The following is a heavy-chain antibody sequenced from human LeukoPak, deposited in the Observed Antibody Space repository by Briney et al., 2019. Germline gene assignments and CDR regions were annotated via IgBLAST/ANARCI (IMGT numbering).Heavy chain of an antibody. J-gene: IGHJ5*02. Sequence: PSETLSLTCTVSGGSISSSSYHWGWIRQPPGKGLEWIGTIYYSGSTYYSPSLKSRVTIKLGSVTAADTAVYYCARVKYDYDSSRFDPWGQGTLVTVSS. CDR3: ARVKYDYDSSRFDP. V-gene: IGHV4-39*06. D-gene: IGHD3-22*01. CDR1: GGSISSSSYH. CDR2: IYYSGST.